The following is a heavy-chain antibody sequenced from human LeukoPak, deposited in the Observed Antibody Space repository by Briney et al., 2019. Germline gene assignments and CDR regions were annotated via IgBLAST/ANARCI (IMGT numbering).Heavy chain of an antibody. J-gene: IGHJ4*02. V-gene: IGHV4-59*01. Sequence: SETLSLTCTVSGGSISSYYRSWIRQPPGKGLEWIGYIYYSGSTNYNPSLKSRVTISVDTSKNQFSLKLSSVTAADTAVYYCARGRAAAGSRFDYWGQGTLVTVSS. CDR1: GGSISSYY. D-gene: IGHD6-13*01. CDR2: IYYSGST. CDR3: ARGRAAAGSRFDY.